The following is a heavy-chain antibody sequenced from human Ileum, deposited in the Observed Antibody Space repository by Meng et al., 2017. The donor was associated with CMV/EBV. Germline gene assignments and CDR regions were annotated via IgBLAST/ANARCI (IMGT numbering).Heavy chain of an antibody. CDR1: GGSLTSYY. CDR2: IHPTGTT. Sequence: QLQESGPRLLPPSETLSLTCTVTGGSLTSYYWTWIRQPAGKGLEWIGRIHPTGTTDDNPSLRSRVSMSLDKSKNQFSLKLTSVTAADTAVYYCARAAARGVPVDLWGQGTLVTVSS. J-gene: IGHJ5*02. D-gene: IGHD3-10*01. V-gene: IGHV4-4*07. CDR3: ARAAARGVPVDL.